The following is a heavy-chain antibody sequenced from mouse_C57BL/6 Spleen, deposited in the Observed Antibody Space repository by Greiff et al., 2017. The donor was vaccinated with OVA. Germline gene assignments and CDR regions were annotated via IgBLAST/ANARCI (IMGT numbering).Heavy chain of an antibody. D-gene: IGHD3-2*02. CDR2: ISDGGSYT. V-gene: IGHV5-4*01. CDR3: ARDSSGYFDD. J-gene: IGHJ2*01. Sequence: EVQRVESGGGLVKPGGSLKLSCAASGFTFSSYAMSWVRQTPEKRLEWVATISDGGSYTYYPDTVKGRFTISRDNAKNNLYLQMSHLKSEDTAMYYCARDSSGYFDDWGQGTTLTVSS. CDR1: GFTFSSYA.